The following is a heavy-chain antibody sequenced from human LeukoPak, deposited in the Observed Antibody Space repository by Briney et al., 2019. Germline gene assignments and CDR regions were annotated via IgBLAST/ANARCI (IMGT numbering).Heavy chain of an antibody. D-gene: IGHD5-18*01. CDR3: ARGVPSGYSYGHYGDYFDY. Sequence: PSETLSLTCTVSGHSISSGYYWGRIRQPPGKGLEWIGSIYHSGSTYYNPSLKSRVTISVDTSKNQFSLKLSSVTAADTAVYYCARGVPSGYSYGHYGDYFDYWGQGTLVTVSS. J-gene: IGHJ4*02. CDR2: IYHSGST. CDR1: GHSISSGYY. V-gene: IGHV4-38-2*02.